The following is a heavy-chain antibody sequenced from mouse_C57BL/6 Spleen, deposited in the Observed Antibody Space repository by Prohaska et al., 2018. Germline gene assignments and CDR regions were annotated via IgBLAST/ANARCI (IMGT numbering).Heavy chain of an antibody. J-gene: IGHJ1*03. V-gene: IGHV11-2*01. CDR2: INSDGSAI. CDR1: GFTFSGFW. CDR3: MRYGNYWYFDV. D-gene: IGHD2-1*01. Sequence: EVQLLETVGGLVQPGGSRGLSCEGSGFTFSGFWMSWVRQTPGKTLEWIGDINSDGSAINYAPSIKDRFTIFRDNDKSTLYLQMSNVRSEDTATYFCMRYGNYWYFDVWGTGTKVTVSS.